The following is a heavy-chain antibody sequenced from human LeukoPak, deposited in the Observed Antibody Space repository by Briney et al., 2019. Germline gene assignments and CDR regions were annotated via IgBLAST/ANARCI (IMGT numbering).Heavy chain of an antibody. V-gene: IGHV3-7*01. CDR1: GFTFSSYW. CDR3: AKDAQDIVVVVAATPDYYYYMDV. J-gene: IGHJ6*03. Sequence: PGGSLRLSCAASGFTFSSYWMSWVRQAPGKGLEWVANIKQDGSEKYYVDSVKGRFTISRDNSKNTLYLQMNSLRAEDTAVYYCAKDAQDIVVVVAATPDYYYYMDVWGKGTTVTISS. D-gene: IGHD2-15*01. CDR2: IKQDGSEK.